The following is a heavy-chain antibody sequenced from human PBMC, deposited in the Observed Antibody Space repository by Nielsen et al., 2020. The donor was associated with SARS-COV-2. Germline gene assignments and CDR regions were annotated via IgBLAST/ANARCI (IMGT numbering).Heavy chain of an antibody. J-gene: IGHJ4*02. CDR3: ARETGRGTLSGTERYFDF. Sequence: ASVKVSCKASGYTFTSYYMHWVRQAPGQGLEWMGIINPSGGSTSYAQKFQGRVTMTRDTSASTAHMELASLNSEDTAMYYCARETGRGTLSGTERYFDFWGQGTLVTVSS. V-gene: IGHV1-46*01. D-gene: IGHD2-8*02. CDR2: INPSGGST. CDR1: GYTFTSYY.